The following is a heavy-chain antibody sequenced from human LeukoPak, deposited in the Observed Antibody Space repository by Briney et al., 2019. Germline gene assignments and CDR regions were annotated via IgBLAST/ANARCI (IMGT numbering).Heavy chain of an antibody. J-gene: IGHJ4*02. V-gene: IGHV1-2*02. CDR3: ARKPLEDYYDSSGYYSHFDY. CDR2: INPNSGGT. D-gene: IGHD3-22*01. CDR1: GYTFTSYG. Sequence: ASVKVSCKASGYTFTSYGISWVRQAPGQGLEWMGWINPNSGGTNYAQKFQGRVTMTRDTSISTAYMELSRLRSDDTAVYYCARKPLEDYYDSSGYYSHFDYWGQGTLVTVSS.